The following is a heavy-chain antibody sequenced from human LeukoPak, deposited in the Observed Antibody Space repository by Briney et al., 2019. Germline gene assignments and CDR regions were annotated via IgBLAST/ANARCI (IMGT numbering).Heavy chain of an antibody. Sequence: SETLSLTCTVSGYSISSGYYWGWIRQPPGKGLEWIGSIYHSGSTYYNPSLKSRVTISVDTSKNQFSLKLSSVTAADTAVYYCASTGYGGYVAYYFDYWGQGTLVTVSS. D-gene: IGHD5-12*01. V-gene: IGHV4-38-2*02. CDR2: IYHSGST. CDR3: ASTGYGGYVAYYFDY. CDR1: GYSISSGYY. J-gene: IGHJ4*02.